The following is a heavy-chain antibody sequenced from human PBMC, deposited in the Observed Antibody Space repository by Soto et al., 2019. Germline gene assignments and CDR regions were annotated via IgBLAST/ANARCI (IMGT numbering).Heavy chain of an antibody. CDR3: AREVVVFGVNIPSRMDV. CDR1: GFTFSGYE. V-gene: IGHV3-48*03. J-gene: IGHJ6*02. CDR2: ISGSGSNI. D-gene: IGHD3-22*01. Sequence: GGSLRLSCAASGFTFSGYEMNWVRQAPGKGLEWVSYISGSGSNIYYADSVKGRFTISRDNAKDSLYLQMNSLRAEDTAVYYCAREVVVFGVNIPSRMDVWGQGTTVTVSS.